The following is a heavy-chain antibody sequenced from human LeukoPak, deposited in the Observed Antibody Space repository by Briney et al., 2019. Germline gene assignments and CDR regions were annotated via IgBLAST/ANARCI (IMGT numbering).Heavy chain of an antibody. Sequence: PGGSLRLSCAASGFTFNRYNMNWVRRAPGKGLEWVSSIRTSSSYIYYADSVRGRFTISRDNAKNSLYLQMNSLRAEDTAVYYCARVRTPMITFGGVPFDYWGQGTLVTVSS. V-gene: IGHV3-21*01. D-gene: IGHD3-16*01. CDR3: ARVRTPMITFGGVPFDY. CDR2: IRTSSSYI. CDR1: GFTFNRYN. J-gene: IGHJ4*02.